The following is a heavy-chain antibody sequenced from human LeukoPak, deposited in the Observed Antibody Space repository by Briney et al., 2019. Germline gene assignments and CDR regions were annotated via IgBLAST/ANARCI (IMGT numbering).Heavy chain of an antibody. Sequence: GGSLRLSCAASGFTFSSYAMSWVRQAPGKGLEWVSAISGSGGSTYYADSVKGRFTISRDNSKNTLYLQMNSLRAEDTAVYYCAKRNPPSYYCSSTSCYGYFDLWGRGTLVTVSS. V-gene: IGHV3-23*01. CDR1: GFTFSSYA. D-gene: IGHD2-2*01. J-gene: IGHJ2*01. CDR3: AKRNPPSYYCSSTSCYGYFDL. CDR2: ISGSGGST.